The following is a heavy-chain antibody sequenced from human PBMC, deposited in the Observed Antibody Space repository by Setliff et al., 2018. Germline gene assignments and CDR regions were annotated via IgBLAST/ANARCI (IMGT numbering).Heavy chain of an antibody. CDR1: GYTFTSYG. CDR2: IIPIFGTA. CDR3: ARDKADYYDRSGYSGASDV. D-gene: IGHD3-22*01. Sequence: SVKVSCKASGYTFTSYGISWVRQAPGQGLEWMGRIIPIFGTANYAQKFQGRVTLSADESTSTVYMELTRLRPEDTAIYYCARDKADYYDRSGYSGASDVWGQGTMVTVSS. J-gene: IGHJ3*01. V-gene: IGHV1-69*13.